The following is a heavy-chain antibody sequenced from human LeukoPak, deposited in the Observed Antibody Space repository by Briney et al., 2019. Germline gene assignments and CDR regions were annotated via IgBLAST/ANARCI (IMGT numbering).Heavy chain of an antibody. V-gene: IGHV3-7*04. CDR3: ARGLYSSGWTPVDY. D-gene: IGHD6-19*01. CDR2: INQDGTEK. J-gene: IGHJ4*02. CDR1: GFTFTTYW. Sequence: GGSLRLSCAASGFTFTTYWMSWVRQLPGKGLEWVANINQDGTEKYYVDSVKGRFTISRDNAKNTLYLQMNSLRAEDTAVYYCARGLYSSGWTPVDYWGQGTLVTVSS.